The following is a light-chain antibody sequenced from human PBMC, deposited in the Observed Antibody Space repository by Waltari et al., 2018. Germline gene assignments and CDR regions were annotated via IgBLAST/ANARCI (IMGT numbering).Light chain of an antibody. J-gene: IGKJ4*01. V-gene: IGKV1-NL1*01. CDR3: QQYYDVILT. CDR1: HGISNS. CDR2: GTS. Sequence: DIQMTQSLSSLSASVGDRVTITCRASHGISNSLAWYQQYPGQAPKLLVFGTSRLQSGVPSRFSGRGSWTDYSLTISSLQPEDFGTYYCQQYYDVILTFGGGTKVE.